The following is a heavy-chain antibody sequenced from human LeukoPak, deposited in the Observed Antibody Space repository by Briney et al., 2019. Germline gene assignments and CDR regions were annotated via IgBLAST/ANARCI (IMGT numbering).Heavy chain of an antibody. CDR3: AREAHNCSSTSCYFKGGIFDY. CDR1: GGTFSSYT. D-gene: IGHD2-2*01. V-gene: IGHV1-69*02. Sequence: SVKVSCKASGGTFSSYTISWVRQAPGQGLEWMGRIIPILGIANYAQKFQGRVTITADKSTSTAYMELSSLRSEDTAVYYCAREAHNCSSTSCYFKGGIFDYWGQGTLVTFSS. J-gene: IGHJ4*02. CDR2: IIPILGIA.